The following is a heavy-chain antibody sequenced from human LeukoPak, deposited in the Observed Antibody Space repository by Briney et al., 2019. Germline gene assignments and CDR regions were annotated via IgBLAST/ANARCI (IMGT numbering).Heavy chain of an antibody. D-gene: IGHD2-21*02. V-gene: IGHV7-4-1*02. CDR3: ARDPPPLAGNCGGDCFY. CDR2: INTNTGNP. Sequence: ASVKVSCKASGYTFTTYDINWVRQAPGQGLEWMGWINTNTGNPTYAQGFTGRFVFSLDTSVSTAYLQISSLKAEDTAVYYCARDPPPLAGNCGGDCFYWGQGTLVTVSS. CDR1: GYTFTTYD. J-gene: IGHJ4*02.